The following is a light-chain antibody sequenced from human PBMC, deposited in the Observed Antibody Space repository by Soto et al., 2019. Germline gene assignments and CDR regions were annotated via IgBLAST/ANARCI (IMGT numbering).Light chain of an antibody. CDR2: AAS. J-gene: IGKJ5*01. Sequence: DIPMTQSPSSLSASVGDRVTISCRASQTISRNLNWYQQKPGKAPTLLISAASNLQGGVPSRFSGSGSGTDFTLAISSLQPEDFATYYCQQSDSIPITFGQGTRLEIK. V-gene: IGKV1-39*01. CDR1: QTISRN. CDR3: QQSDSIPIT.